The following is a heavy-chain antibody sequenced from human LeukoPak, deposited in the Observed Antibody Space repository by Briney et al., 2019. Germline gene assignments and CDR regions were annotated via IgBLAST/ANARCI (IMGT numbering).Heavy chain of an antibody. J-gene: IGHJ6*03. CDR2: INSDASVT. CDR3: ARTNGGLICSSTSCPLYYYYMDV. V-gene: IGHV3-74*01. CDR1: GFTFSNYW. Sequence: PGGSLRLSCAASGFTFSNYWMHWVRQTPGKGLVWVSRINSDASVTTYADSVKGRFTISRDNAKNTLYLQMNSLRAEDTAVYYCARTNGGLICSSTSCPLYYYYMDVWGKGTTVTISS. D-gene: IGHD2-2*01.